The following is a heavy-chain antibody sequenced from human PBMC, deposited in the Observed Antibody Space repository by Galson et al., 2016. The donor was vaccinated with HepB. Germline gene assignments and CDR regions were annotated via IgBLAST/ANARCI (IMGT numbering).Heavy chain of an antibody. V-gene: IGHV4-31*03. J-gene: IGHJ2*01. D-gene: IGHD3-3*01. CDR1: GGSISSGDYY. CDR2: IYDSGST. Sequence: TLSLTCTVSGGSISSGDYYWSWIRQHPGKGLEWIGYIYDSGSTNYIPSLKSRVTISVDTSKNQFSLKLRSVTAADTAVYYCAGSSRENDFWSGYHYWYFDLWGRGTLVTVSS. CDR3: AGSSRENDFWSGYHYWYFDL.